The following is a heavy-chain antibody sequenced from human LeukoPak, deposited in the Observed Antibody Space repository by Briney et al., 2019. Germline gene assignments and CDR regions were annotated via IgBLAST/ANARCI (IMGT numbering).Heavy chain of an antibody. Sequence: GGSLRLSCVASGFTLSSYSMNWVRQAPGKGLEWVSSISSSSSYIYYADSVKGRFTISRDNAKNSLYLQMNSLRAEDTAVYYCAREQVPAAIAYYYGMDVWGQGTTVTVSS. V-gene: IGHV3-21*01. CDR1: GFTLSSYS. CDR2: ISSSSSYI. CDR3: AREQVPAAIAYYYGMDV. J-gene: IGHJ6*02. D-gene: IGHD2-2*02.